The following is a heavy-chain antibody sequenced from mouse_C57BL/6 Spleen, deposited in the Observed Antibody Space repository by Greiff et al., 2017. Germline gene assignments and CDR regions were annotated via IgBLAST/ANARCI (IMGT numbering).Heavy chain of an antibody. CDR1: GYTFTEYN. J-gene: IGHJ4*01. Sequence: VKLMESGAELVKPGASVKLSCKASGYTFTEYNIHWVKQRPGQGLEWIGWFYPGSGSIKYNEKFKDKAPFTAAKSSSTVDMELSRLASEDAAVYYGARGRMVTKWEYYAMDYWGQGTSVTVSS. V-gene: IGHV1-62-2*01. D-gene: IGHD2-2*01. CDR3: ARGRMVTKWEYYAMDY. CDR2: FYPGSGSI.